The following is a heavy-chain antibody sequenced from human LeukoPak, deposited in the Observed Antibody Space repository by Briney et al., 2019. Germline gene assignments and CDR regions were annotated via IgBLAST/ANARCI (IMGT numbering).Heavy chain of an antibody. CDR2: IYYSGRT. Sequence: SETQSLTCTVSGGSISSGSYYWGWIRQPPGRGLEWIGNIYYSGRTYYNPSLKSRVSISVDTSKNQFSLKLTSVTAADTAVYYCARSPEYGLYYFDYWGQGTLVTVSS. CDR1: GGSISSGSYY. V-gene: IGHV4-39*07. CDR3: ARSPEYGLYYFDY. J-gene: IGHJ4*02. D-gene: IGHD1-14*01.